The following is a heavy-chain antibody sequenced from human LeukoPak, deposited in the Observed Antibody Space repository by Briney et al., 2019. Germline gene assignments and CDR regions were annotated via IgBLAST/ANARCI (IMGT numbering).Heavy chain of an antibody. CDR3: ARDNIVVVPAAPGGYHYYGMDV. J-gene: IGHJ6*04. V-gene: IGHV1-69*06. CDR2: IIPIFGTA. CDR1: GGTFSSYA. Sequence: SVKVSCKASGGTFSSYAISWVRQAPGQGLEWMGGIIPIFGTANYAQKFQGRVTITADKSTSTAYMELSSLRSEDTAVYYCARDNIVVVPAAPGGYHYYGMDVWGKGTTVTVSS. D-gene: IGHD2-2*01.